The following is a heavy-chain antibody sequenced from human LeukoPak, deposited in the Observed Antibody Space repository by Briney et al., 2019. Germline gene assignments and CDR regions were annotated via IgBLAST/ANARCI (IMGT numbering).Heavy chain of an antibody. D-gene: IGHD3-16*02. CDR2: IYVTGN. CDR3: ARHIGGGIEDMDV. V-gene: IGHV4-59*08. Sequence: SETLSLTCTVSGRPIGTYYWSWVRQSPGKGLEWIGYIYVTGNRYNPYLQSRVTISVDTSRNQFFLKMSSLTAADTAVYYCARHIGGGIEDMDVSGKGTKVTASS. J-gene: IGHJ6*03. CDR1: GRPIGTYY.